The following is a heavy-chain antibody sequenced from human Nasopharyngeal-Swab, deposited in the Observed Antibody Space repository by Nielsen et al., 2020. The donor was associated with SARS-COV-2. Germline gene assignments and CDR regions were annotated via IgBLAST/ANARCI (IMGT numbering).Heavy chain of an antibody. CDR1: GFTFSSYW. CDR2: IKQDGSEK. V-gene: IGHV3-7*01. Sequence: GESLKISCAASGFTFSSYWMSWVRQAPGKGLEWVANIKQDGSEKYYVDSVKGRFTISRDNAKNSLYLQMNSLRAEDTAVYYCAREFGYSGYDKRYYYYGMDVWGQGTTVTVPS. CDR3: AREFGYSGYDKRYYYYGMDV. J-gene: IGHJ6*02. D-gene: IGHD5-12*01.